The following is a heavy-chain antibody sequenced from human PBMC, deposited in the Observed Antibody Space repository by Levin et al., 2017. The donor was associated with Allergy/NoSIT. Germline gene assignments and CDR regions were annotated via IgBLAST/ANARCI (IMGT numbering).Heavy chain of an antibody. CDR2: ISYDGSNK. CDR3: AKEPFVIAAADGWFDP. Sequence: GGSLRLSCAASGFTFSSYGMHWVRQAPGKGLEWVAVISYDGSNKYYADSVKGRFTISRDNSKNTLYLQMNSLRAEDTAVYYCAKEPFVIAAADGWFDPWGQGTLVTVSS. CDR1: GFTFSSYG. D-gene: IGHD6-13*01. J-gene: IGHJ5*02. V-gene: IGHV3-30*18.